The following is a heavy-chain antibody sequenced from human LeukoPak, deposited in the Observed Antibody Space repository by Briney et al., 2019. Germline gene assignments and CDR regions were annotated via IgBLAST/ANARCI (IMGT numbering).Heavy chain of an antibody. V-gene: IGHV4-30-4*08. CDR3: ARVGYSNYDYYYYYMDV. D-gene: IGHD4-11*01. Sequence: PSQTLSLTCTVSGGSISSGDYYWSWIRQPPGKGLEWIGYIYHSGSTYYNPSLKSRVTISVDTSKDQFSLKLSSVTAADTAVYYCARVGYSNYDYYYYYMDVWGKGTTVTVSS. CDR2: IYHSGST. CDR1: GGSISSGDYY. J-gene: IGHJ6*03.